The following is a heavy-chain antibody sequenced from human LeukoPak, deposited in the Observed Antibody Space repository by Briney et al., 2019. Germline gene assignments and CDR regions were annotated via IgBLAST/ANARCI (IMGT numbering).Heavy chain of an antibody. Sequence: PSETLSLTCTVSGGSISSSSYYWGWIRQPPGKGLEWIGSIYYSGSTYYSPSLKSRVTISVDTSKNQFSLKLSSVTAADTAVYYCARGRTWIQLWLRKYYFDYWGQGTLVTVSS. J-gene: IGHJ4*02. CDR2: IYYSGST. CDR3: ARGRTWIQLWLRKYYFDY. CDR1: GGSISSSSYY. V-gene: IGHV4-39*07. D-gene: IGHD5-18*01.